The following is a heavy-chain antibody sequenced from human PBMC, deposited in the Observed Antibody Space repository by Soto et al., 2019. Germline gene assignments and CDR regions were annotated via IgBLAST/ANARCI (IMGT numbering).Heavy chain of an antibody. CDR2: ITSTSSTK. Sequence: GGSLRLSCAASGFTFSSHAMNWVLQAPGKGLEWLSYITSTSSTKSYADSVKGRFTISRDNAKNSLYLQMNSLRDEEKAVYYCARRITMVRGPYYYYALDVWGQGTTVTVSS. CDR1: GFTFSSHA. CDR3: ARRITMVRGPYYYYALDV. J-gene: IGHJ6*02. D-gene: IGHD3-10*01. V-gene: IGHV3-48*02.